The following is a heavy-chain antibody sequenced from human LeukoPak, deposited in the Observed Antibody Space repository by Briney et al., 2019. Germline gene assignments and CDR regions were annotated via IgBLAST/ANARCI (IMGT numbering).Heavy chain of an antibody. V-gene: IGHV3-33*06. CDR3: AKDPSGADSVGYFDY. CDR2: IWYDGSNK. D-gene: IGHD3-10*01. CDR1: GFTFSSYG. Sequence: PGGSLRLSCAASGFTFSSYGMHWVRQAPGKGLEWVAVIWYDGSNKYYADSVKGRFTISRDNSKSTLYLQMNSLRAEDTAVYYCAKDPSGADSVGYFDYWGQGTLVTVSS. J-gene: IGHJ4*02.